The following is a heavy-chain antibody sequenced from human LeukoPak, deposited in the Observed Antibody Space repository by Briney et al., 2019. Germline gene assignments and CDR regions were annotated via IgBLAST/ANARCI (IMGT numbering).Heavy chain of an antibody. CDR1: GFTPTSFA. CDR2: FKAKLDGGTV. CDR3: TTLPLIRGVGGGY. D-gene: IGHD3-10*01. J-gene: IGHJ4*02. V-gene: IGHV3-15*01. Sequence: SLSLSCAVPGFTPTSFATSWVGPAPGQGMEWVAPFKAKLDGGTVDYVAPVKGRFIISRDDSKNTVYLEMNSLQSEDTAVYYCTTLPLIRGVGGGYWGQGTLVTVSS.